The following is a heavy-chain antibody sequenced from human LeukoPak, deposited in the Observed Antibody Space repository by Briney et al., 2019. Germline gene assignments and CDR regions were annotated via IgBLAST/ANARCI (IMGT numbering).Heavy chain of an antibody. V-gene: IGHV3-23*01. CDR3: AKVETAGAATLRGFDY. J-gene: IGHJ4*02. CDR2: IGGSGGST. CDR1: GFTFSSYA. Sequence: GGSLRLSCAASGFTFSSYAMSWVRQAPGKGLEWVSSIGGSGGSTYYADSVKGRFTISRDNSKNTLYLQMNSLRAEDTAVYYCAKVETAGAATLRGFDYWGQGTLVTVSS. D-gene: IGHD2-15*01.